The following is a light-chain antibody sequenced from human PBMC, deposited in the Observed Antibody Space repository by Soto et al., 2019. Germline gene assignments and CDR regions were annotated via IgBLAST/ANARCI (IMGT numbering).Light chain of an antibody. J-gene: IGKJ3*01. V-gene: IGKV1-9*01. Sequence: DIQLTQSPSFLSASVGDRVTITCRASQGISSYLAWYQQKPGKAPKLLIYAASTLQSGVPSRFSGSGSGTEFTRPISSMQPEDFATYYCQQLNSYPLFGPGTKVDIK. CDR1: QGISSY. CDR3: QQLNSYPL. CDR2: AAS.